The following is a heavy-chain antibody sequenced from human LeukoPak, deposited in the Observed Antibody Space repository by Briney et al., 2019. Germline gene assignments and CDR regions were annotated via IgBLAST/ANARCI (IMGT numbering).Heavy chain of an antibody. V-gene: IGHV3-48*01. CDR3: ATLLSDIVVVVAAKGTDAFDI. CDR2: ISSSSSTI. D-gene: IGHD2-15*01. J-gene: IGHJ3*02. CDR1: GFTFSSYS. Sequence: GGSLRLSCAASGFTFSSYSMNWVRQAPGKGLEWVSYISSSSSTIYYADSVKGRFTISRDNAKNSLYLQMSSLRAEDTAVYYCATLLSDIVVVVAAKGTDAFDIWGQGTMVTVSS.